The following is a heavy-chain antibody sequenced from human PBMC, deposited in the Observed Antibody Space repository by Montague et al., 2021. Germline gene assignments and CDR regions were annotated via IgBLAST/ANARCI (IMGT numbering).Heavy chain of an antibody. Sequence: FLRLSCAASGFPFSNYWMRWVRQAPGKGLLWVSRISPDGSGTNYADSVRGRFTISRDNTKNTLYLQMSSLRAEDTALYYCVRDLNWAVDYWGQGTLVTVSA. CDR1: GFPFSNYW. D-gene: IGHD7-27*01. CDR3: VRDLNWAVDY. CDR2: ISPDGSGT. V-gene: IGHV3-74*01. J-gene: IGHJ4*02.